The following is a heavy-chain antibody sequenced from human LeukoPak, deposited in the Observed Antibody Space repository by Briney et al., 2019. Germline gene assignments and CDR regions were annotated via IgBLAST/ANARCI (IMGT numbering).Heavy chain of an antibody. CDR1: GGSISSYY. V-gene: IGHV4-59*01. J-gene: IGHJ4*02. CDR2: IYYSGTT. Sequence: PSETLSLTCTVSGGSISSYYWSWIRQPPGKGLEWIGYIYYSGTTNYNPSLKSRATISVDTSKNQFSLKLSSVTAADTAVYYCARGVYIAAAQYGYWGQGTLVTVSS. D-gene: IGHD6-13*01. CDR3: ARGVYIAAAQYGY.